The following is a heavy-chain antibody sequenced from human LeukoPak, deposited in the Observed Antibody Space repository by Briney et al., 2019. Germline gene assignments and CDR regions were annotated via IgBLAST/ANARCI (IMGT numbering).Heavy chain of an antibody. V-gene: IGHV3-21*01. CDR1: GFTFSLYS. CDR3: ARDSTNMDV. J-gene: IGHJ6*03. CDR2: ISSSSRYM. Sequence: GGSLRLSCAASGFTFSLYSMNWVRQAPGKGLEWISSISSSSRYMYYTDSVKGRFTISRDNAQNSLYLQMSSLRAEDTAVYYCARDSTNMDVWGKGTTVTVSS. D-gene: IGHD2-2*01.